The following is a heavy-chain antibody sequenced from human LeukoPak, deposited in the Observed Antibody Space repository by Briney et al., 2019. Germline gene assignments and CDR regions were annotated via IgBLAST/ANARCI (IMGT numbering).Heavy chain of an antibody. CDR2: ISSSSSYI. CDR1: GFTFSSYS. D-gene: IGHD1-26*01. J-gene: IGHJ3*02. V-gene: IGHV3-21*01. CDR3: ASELDSGSYPPSAFDI. Sequence: GGSLRLSCAASGFTFSSYSMNWVRQAPGKGLEWVSSISSSSSYIYYADSVKGRFTISRDNAKNSLYLQMNSLRAEDTAVYYCASELDSGSYPPSAFDIWGQGTMVTVSS.